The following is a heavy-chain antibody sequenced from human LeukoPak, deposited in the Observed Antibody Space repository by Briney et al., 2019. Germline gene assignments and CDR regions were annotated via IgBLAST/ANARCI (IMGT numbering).Heavy chain of an antibody. J-gene: IGHJ4*02. CDR3: AKGGYSDKYYFDY. V-gene: IGHV3-33*06. D-gene: IGHD3-22*01. Sequence: GGSLRLSCAASGFTFSSYDMHWVRQAPGKGLEWVAVIWYDGSNKYYADSVKGRFTISRDNSKNTLYLQMNSLRAEDTAVYYCAKGGYSDKYYFDYWGQGTLVTVSS. CDR2: IWYDGSNK. CDR1: GFTFSSYD.